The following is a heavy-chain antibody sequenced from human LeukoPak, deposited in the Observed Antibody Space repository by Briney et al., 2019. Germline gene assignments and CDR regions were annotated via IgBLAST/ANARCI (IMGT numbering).Heavy chain of an antibody. CDR1: GYSISSGYY. CDR3: ARLPGSSYFDY. CDR2: IYHSGST. D-gene: IGHD1-14*01. J-gene: IGHJ4*02. V-gene: IGHV4-38-2*02. Sequence: SETLSLTCTVSGYSISSGYYWGWIRQPPGKGLEWIGSIYHSGSTYYNPSLKSRVTISVDTSKNQFSLKLSSVTAADTAVYYCARLPGSSYFDYWGQGTLVTVSS.